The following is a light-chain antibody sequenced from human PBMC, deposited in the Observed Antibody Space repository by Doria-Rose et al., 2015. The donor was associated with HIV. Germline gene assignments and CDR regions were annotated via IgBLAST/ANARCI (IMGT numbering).Light chain of an antibody. Sequence: TQSPGTLSLSPGERATLSRRASQSFSSTYLAWYQQIPGQALSRLIYDGSTRATGIPDRFSASGSGTDFTLTINRLEPEDFALYYCHQYGTSWTFGQGTKVEI. V-gene: IGKV3-20*01. CDR1: QSFSSTY. J-gene: IGKJ1*01. CDR3: HQYGTSWT. CDR2: DGS.